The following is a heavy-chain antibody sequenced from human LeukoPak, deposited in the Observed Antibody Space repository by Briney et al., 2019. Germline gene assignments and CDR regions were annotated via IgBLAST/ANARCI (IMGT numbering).Heavy chain of an antibody. CDR2: ISGSGGST. D-gene: IGHD3-22*01. CDR1: GFTFSSYA. V-gene: IGHV3-23*01. Sequence: PGGSLRLSCAASGFTFSSYAMSWVRQAPGKGLEWVSAISGSGGSTYYADSVKGRFTISRDNSKNTLYLQMNSLRAEDTAVYYCARDRSITMKEDAFDIWGQGTMVTVSS. CDR3: ARDRSITMKEDAFDI. J-gene: IGHJ3*02.